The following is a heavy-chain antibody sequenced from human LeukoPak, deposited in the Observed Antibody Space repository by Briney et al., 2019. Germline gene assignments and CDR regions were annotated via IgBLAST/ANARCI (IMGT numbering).Heavy chain of an antibody. CDR1: GVSVRGYY. D-gene: IGHD4-11*01. V-gene: IGHV4-34*01. CDR2: VNHEGDS. J-gene: IGHJ6*03. CDR3: ARGSNYVSDYYFGV. Sequence: PSETLSLTCAVYGVSVRGYYWSWIRQSPEKGLEWIGEVNHEGDSIYSPSLKSRLTLSVDMSKNQFSLNLRSVTAADTAVYFCARGSNYVSDYYFGVWGKGTTVIVSS.